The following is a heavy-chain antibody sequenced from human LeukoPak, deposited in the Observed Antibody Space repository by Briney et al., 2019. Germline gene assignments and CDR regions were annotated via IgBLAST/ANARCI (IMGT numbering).Heavy chain of an antibody. CDR3: AKFWHSDC. CDR2: IDPNTGGT. V-gene: IGHV1-2*02. Sequence: ASVKVSCKASGYTFTGYYIHWVRQAPGQGLEWMGWIDPNTGGTHYAQKFQGRVTMTRDTSIGTAYMQLSGLTFDDTAVYYCAKFWHSDCWGQGTPVTVSS. J-gene: IGHJ4*02. CDR1: GYTFTGYY.